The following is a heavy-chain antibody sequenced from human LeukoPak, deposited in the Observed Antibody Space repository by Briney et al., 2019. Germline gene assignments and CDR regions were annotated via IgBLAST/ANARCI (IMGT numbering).Heavy chain of an antibody. Sequence: GGSLRLSCAASGFTFSSYAMSWVRQAPGKGLEWVSAISGSGGSTYYADSVKGRFTISRDNSKNTLYLQMNSLRAEDTAVYYCAKFRYSSSWYERDDAFDIWGQGTMVTVSS. CDR3: AKFRYSSSWYERDDAFDI. J-gene: IGHJ3*02. CDR2: ISGSGGST. D-gene: IGHD6-13*01. V-gene: IGHV3-23*01. CDR1: GFTFSSYA.